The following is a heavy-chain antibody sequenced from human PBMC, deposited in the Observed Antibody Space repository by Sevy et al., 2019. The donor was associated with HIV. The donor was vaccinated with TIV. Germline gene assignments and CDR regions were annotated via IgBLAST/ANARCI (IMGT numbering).Heavy chain of an antibody. J-gene: IGHJ3*02. CDR1: GYTFTGYY. V-gene: IGHV1-2*04. CDR3: ARGSSVTRITMIVVVMDLDAFDI. CDR2: INPNSGGT. D-gene: IGHD3-22*01. Sequence: ASVKVSCKASGYTFTGYYMHWVRQAPGQGLEWMGWINPNSGGTNYAQKFQGWVTMTRDTSISTAYMELSRPRSDDTAVYYCARGSSVTRITMIVVVMDLDAFDIWGQGTMVTVSS.